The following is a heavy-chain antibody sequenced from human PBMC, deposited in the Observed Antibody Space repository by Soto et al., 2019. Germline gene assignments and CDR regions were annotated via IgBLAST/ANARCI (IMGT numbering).Heavy chain of an antibody. CDR2: IWYDGSNK. CDR1: GFTFSSYG. CDR3: ARMGSGSYFDY. D-gene: IGHD1-26*01. J-gene: IGHJ4*02. V-gene: IGHV3-33*01. Sequence: GGSLRLSCAASGFTFSSYGMHWVRQAPGKGLEWVAVIWYDGSNKYYADSVKGRFTISRDNSKNTLYLQMNSLRAEDTAVYYCARMGSGSYFDYWGQGTLVTVSS.